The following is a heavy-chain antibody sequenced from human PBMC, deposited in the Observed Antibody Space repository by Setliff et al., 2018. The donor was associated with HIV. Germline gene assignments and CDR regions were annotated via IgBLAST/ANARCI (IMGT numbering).Heavy chain of an antibody. Sequence: SETLSLTCSVSGAVISRSTHHWAWIRQPPGKGLVWIGALSSNGNTYFNPTLKSRVTLSIDSSKNLFSLKLNSLTAADTAVYFCAAQDLDLVKYYYMDYWGPGALVTVSS. CDR1: GAVISRSTHH. V-gene: IGHV4-39*07. CDR3: AAQDLDLVKYYYMDY. D-gene: IGHD2-21*01. J-gene: IGHJ4*02. CDR2: LSSNGNT.